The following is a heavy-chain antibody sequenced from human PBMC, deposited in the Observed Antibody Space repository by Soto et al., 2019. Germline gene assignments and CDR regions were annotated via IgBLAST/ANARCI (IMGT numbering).Heavy chain of an antibody. Sequence: PXGSLRLSCAASGFTFSSYAVQWVRQAPGKGLEWVAIISYDGRDEDYADSVKGRFTISRDNSRSTLYLQMNSLRPEDTAVYYCAKGRGYSGYFNGETDSWGQGILVTVSS. J-gene: IGHJ4*02. D-gene: IGHD5-12*01. CDR3: AKGRGYSGYFNGETDS. CDR2: ISYDGRDE. CDR1: GFTFSSYA. V-gene: IGHV3-30*04.